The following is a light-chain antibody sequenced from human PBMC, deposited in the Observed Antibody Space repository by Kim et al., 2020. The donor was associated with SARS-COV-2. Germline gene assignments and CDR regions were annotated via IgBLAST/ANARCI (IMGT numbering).Light chain of an antibody. CDR2: QDS. J-gene: IGLJ3*02. CDR1: KLGDKY. V-gene: IGLV3-1*01. Sequence: SYELTQPPSVSVSPGQTASITCAGDKLGDKYACWYQQKPGQSPVLVIYQDSKRPSGIPERFSGSNSGNTATLTISGTQAMDEADYYCQAWDSSTHWVVGG. CDR3: QAWDSSTHWV.